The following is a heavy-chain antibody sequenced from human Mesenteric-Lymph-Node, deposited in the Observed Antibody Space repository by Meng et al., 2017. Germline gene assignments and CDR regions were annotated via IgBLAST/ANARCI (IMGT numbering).Heavy chain of an antibody. CDR3: ARDYRTYYYDSSGVPSDAFDI. CDR2: IYYSGST. D-gene: IGHD3-22*01. V-gene: IGHV4-59*01. J-gene: IGHJ3*02. Sequence: ESLKISCTVSGGSISSYYWSWIRQPPGKGLEWIGYIYYSGSTNYNPSLKSRVTISVDTSKNQFSLKLSSVTAADTAVYYCARDYRTYYYDSSGVPSDAFDIWGQGTMVTVSS. CDR1: GGSISSYY.